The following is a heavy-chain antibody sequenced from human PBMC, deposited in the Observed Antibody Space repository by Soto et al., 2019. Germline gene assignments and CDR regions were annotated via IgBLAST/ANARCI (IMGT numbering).Heavy chain of an antibody. V-gene: IGHV3-23*01. Sequence: PGGSLRLSCAASGFPFSIYAMSWVRQAPGKGLEWVSSISVSGGSTYYADSVKGRFTISRDNSKNTLYLQMNSLRAEDTAVYYCANDLVVVAATAYYYYYYGMDVWGKGGRFTVSS. CDR2: ISVSGGST. J-gene: IGHJ6*04. D-gene: IGHD2-15*01. CDR3: ANDLVVVAATAYYYYYYGMDV. CDR1: GFPFSIYA.